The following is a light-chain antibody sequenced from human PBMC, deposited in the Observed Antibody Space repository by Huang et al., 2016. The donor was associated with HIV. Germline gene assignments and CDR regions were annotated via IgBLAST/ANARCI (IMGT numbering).Light chain of an antibody. CDR2: GAS. CDR3: QQYNNWPPYT. Sequence: EIVMTQSPATLSVSPGERATLSCRPSQSVGSNLAWYQQKPGQAPRLLIYGASTRATAIPARFSGSGSGTEFTLTISSLQSEDFAVYYCQQYNNWPPYTFGQGTNLEIK. V-gene: IGKV3-15*01. J-gene: IGKJ2*01. CDR1: QSVGSN.